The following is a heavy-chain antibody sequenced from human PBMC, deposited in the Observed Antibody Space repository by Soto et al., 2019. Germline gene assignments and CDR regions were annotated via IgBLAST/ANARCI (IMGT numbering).Heavy chain of an antibody. V-gene: IGHV3-9*02. CDR1: GSSSDPFT. Sequence: QTGGSLRLSCVASGSSSDPFTMHWVRELPGKGLEWVAGLSWDRSTVAYEDSVQGRFTISRDHAKHSVDLLMDSLRPDDTALYFCAVSSPDIVVLPSSIYFTSWGPGTQVTVSS. J-gene: IGHJ4*02. CDR3: AVSSPDIVVLPSSIYFTS. CDR2: LSWDRSTV. D-gene: IGHD2-15*01.